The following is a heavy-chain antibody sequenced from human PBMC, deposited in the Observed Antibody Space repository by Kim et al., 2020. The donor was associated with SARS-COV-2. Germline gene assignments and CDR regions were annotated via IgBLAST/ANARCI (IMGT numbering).Heavy chain of an antibody. J-gene: IGHJ3*02. V-gene: IGHV5-51*01. Sequence: KYRPSLEGQVTISADKSITTAYLQWSSLKASDTAMYFCARGSEGDPYGLDIWGQGTMVTVSS. CDR3: ARGSEGDPYGLDI. D-gene: IGHD2-21*02.